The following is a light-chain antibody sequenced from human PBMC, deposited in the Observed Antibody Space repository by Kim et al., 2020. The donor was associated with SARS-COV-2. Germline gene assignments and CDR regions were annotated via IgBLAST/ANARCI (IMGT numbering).Light chain of an antibody. V-gene: IGLV3-19*01. J-gene: IGLJ3*02. CDR3: SSRDSSGDHVV. CDR2: GKY. CDR1: SLRNYY. Sequence: SSELTQDPAVSVALGQTVRLTCQGDSLRNYYATWYQHRPGQAPTLVLYGKYDRPSGIPDRFSGSASANTASLTITGAQAEDEGDYYCSSRDSSGDHVVFGGGTKLTVL.